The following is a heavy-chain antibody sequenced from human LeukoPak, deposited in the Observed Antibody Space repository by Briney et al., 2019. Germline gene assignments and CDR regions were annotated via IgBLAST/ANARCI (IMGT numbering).Heavy chain of an antibody. CDR1: GGSISRYY. V-gene: IGHV4-59*01. CDR3: ARAYSGYFPEYYYYYYGMDV. CDR2: IYYSGST. Sequence: PSETLSLTCTVSGGSISRYYWSWIRQPPGKGLEWIGYIYYSGSTNYNPSLKSRVTISVDTSKNQFSLKLSSVTAADTAVYYCARAYSGYFPEYYYYYYGMDVWGQGTTVTVSS. J-gene: IGHJ6*02. D-gene: IGHD5-12*01.